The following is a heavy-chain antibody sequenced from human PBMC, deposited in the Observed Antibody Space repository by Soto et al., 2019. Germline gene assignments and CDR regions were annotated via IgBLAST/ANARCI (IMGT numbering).Heavy chain of an antibody. CDR1: GFTFSSYS. CDR3: ARNSKSYYYYYGMDV. CDR2: ISSSSSTI. D-gene: IGHD2-15*01. V-gene: IGHV3-48*02. Sequence: EVQLVESGGGLVQPGGSLRLSCAASGFTFSSYSMNWVRQAPGKGLEWVSYISSSSSTIYYADSVKGRFTISRDNAKNSRYMQMNSLRDEDTAVYYGARNSKSYYYYYGMDVWGQGTTVTVSS. J-gene: IGHJ6*02.